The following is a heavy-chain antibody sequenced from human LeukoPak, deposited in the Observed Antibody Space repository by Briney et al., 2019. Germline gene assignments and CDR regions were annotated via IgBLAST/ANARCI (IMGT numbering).Heavy chain of an antibody. D-gene: IGHD3-16*01. Sequence: PGGSLGLSCAASGFTFSGYWMTWVRQAPGKGLEYVANIKQDGSEKNYVDSVKGRFTISRDNAKNSLYLQMNSLRVEDTAVYYCAREARGGDARGQGTLVTVSS. J-gene: IGHJ4*02. CDR2: IKQDGSEK. CDR1: GFTFSGYW. V-gene: IGHV3-7*01. CDR3: AREARGGDA.